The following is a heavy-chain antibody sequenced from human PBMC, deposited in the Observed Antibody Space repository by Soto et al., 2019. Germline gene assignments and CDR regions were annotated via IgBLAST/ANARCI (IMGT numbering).Heavy chain of an antibody. CDR1: GGSISSSSYY. CDR3: ARSRRYFAIDY. V-gene: IGHV4-39*01. D-gene: IGHD3-9*01. CDR2: IYYSGST. Sequence: PSETLCLTCTVSGGSISSSSYYWGWIRQPPGKGLEWIGSIYYSGSTYYNPSLKSRVTISVDTSKNQFSLKLSSVTAADTAVYYCARSRRYFAIDYWGQGTLVTVSS. J-gene: IGHJ4*02.